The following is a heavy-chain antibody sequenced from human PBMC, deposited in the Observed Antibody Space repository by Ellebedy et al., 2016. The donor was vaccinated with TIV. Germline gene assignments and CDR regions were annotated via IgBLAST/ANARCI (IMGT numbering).Heavy chain of an antibody. D-gene: IGHD3-9*01. CDR2: IKQDGSEK. V-gene: IGHV3-7*01. J-gene: IGHJ4*02. CDR3: ARDDILTGYYNDY. CDR1: GFTFSSYW. Sequence: GESLKISCAASGFTFSSYWMSWVRQAPGKGLEWVANIKQDGSEKYYVDSVKGRFTISRDNAKNSLYLQMNSLRAEDTAVYYCARDDILTGYYNDYWGQGTLVTVSS.